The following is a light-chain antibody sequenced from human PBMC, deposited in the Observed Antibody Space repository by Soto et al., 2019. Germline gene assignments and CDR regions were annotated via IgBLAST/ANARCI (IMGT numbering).Light chain of an antibody. J-gene: IGKJ2*01. V-gene: IGKV3-15*01. CDR3: QQYSNWYT. CDR2: CAS. CDR1: QSISSN. Sequence: EIVMTQSPATLSVSPGERATLSCRASQSISSNLAWYQQKPGQAPRLVIYCASTRATGIPARFSGSGSGTEFTLTISSLQSEDFAVYYCQQYSNWYTFGQGTKLELK.